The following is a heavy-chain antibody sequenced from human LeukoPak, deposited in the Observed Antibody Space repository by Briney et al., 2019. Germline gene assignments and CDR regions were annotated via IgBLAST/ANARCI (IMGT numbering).Heavy chain of an antibody. V-gene: IGHV3-48*01. D-gene: IGHD6-19*01. CDR2: ITTTSSVI. CDR3: ARLAMAGTGGFDI. Sequence: GGSLRLSCAASGFTFSIYSMNWVRQAPGKGLEWVSYITTTSSVIYYGDSVKGRFTVSRDNAENSLYLQMSSLRAEDTAVYYCARLAMAGTGGFDIWGQGTMATVSS. CDR1: GFTFSIYS. J-gene: IGHJ3*02.